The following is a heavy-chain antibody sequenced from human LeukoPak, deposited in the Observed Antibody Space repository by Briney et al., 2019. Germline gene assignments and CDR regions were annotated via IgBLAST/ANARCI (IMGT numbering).Heavy chain of an antibody. CDR3: AKETDAFDI. CDR1: GFTFDDYA. CDR2: ISWNSGSI. J-gene: IGHJ3*02. V-gene: IGHV3-9*01. Sequence: PGGSLRLSRAASGFTFDDYAMHWVRQAPGKGLEWVSGISWNSGSIGYADPVKGRFTISRDNAKNSLYLQMNSLRAEDTALYYCAKETDAFDIWGQGTMVTVS.